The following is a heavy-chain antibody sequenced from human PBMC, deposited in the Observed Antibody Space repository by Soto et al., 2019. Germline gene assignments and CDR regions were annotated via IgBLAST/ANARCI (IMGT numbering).Heavy chain of an antibody. Sequence: TLSLTCTVSGGSISSGDYYWSWIRQPPGKGLEWIGYIYYSGSTYYNPSLKSRVTISVDTSKNQFSLKLSSVTAADTAVYYCARDRFRNGGYCSGGSCYPAYGMDVWGQGTTVTVSS. CDR3: ARDRFRNGGYCSGGSCYPAYGMDV. V-gene: IGHV4-30-4*01. J-gene: IGHJ6*02. CDR2: IYYSGST. D-gene: IGHD2-15*01. CDR1: GGSISSGDYY.